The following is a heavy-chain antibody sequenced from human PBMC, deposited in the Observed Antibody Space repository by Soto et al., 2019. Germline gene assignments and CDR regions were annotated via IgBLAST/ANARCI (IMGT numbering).Heavy chain of an antibody. CDR2: ISGSGGST. J-gene: IGHJ6*02. V-gene: IGHV3-23*01. CDR3: AKGDYITMIVAAYGMDV. D-gene: IGHD3-22*01. Sequence: PGGSLRLSCAASGFTFSSYAMSWVRQAPGKGLEWVSAISGSGGSTYYADSVKGRFTISRDNSKNTLYLQMNSLRAEDTAVYYCAKGDYITMIVAAYGMDVWGQGTTVTVSS. CDR1: GFTFSSYA.